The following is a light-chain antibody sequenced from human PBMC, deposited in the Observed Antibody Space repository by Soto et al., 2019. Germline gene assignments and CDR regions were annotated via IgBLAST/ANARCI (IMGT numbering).Light chain of an antibody. CDR3: QQYGSAPFP. V-gene: IGKV3-20*01. Sequence: MIPSVSSLSVSHANRVSLSSRASQSISTNLAWYQQKPGQAPRLLIYGASTRATGIPDRISGSGSGTDFTLTISRLEPEDFAVYYCQQYGSAPFPVGPGAKVDIK. CDR1: QSISTN. CDR2: GAS. J-gene: IGKJ3*01.